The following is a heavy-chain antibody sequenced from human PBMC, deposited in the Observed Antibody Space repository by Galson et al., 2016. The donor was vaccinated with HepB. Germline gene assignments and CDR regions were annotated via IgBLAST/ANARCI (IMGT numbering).Heavy chain of an antibody. CDR3: ARDGGSWLPKDFYMDV. CDR2: VSSRSSTI. V-gene: IGHV3-48*02. D-gene: IGHD6-13*01. Sequence: SLRLSCAASGFTFSSSAMNWVRLAPGKGLEWLSYVSSRSSTIYYADSVKGRFTISRDNARNKVYLQMNSLRDEDTAVYYCARDGGSWLPKDFYMDVWGKGTTVTVAS. J-gene: IGHJ6*03. CDR1: GFTFSSSA.